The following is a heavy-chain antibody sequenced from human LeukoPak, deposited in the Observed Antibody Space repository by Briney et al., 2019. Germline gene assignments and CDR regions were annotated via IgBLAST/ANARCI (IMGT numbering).Heavy chain of an antibody. J-gene: IGHJ4*02. V-gene: IGHV3-23*01. CDR2: ISGGGDIT. Sequence: GGPLRLSCAASGFNFANHAMSWVRQTPGKGLEWVSAISGGGDITYYADSVTGRFTISRDNSKDTLFLQMHSLRPGDMAVYYCVREDTPATANYWGQGTLVTISS. CDR3: VREDTPATANY. D-gene: IGHD2-21*02. CDR1: GFNFANHA.